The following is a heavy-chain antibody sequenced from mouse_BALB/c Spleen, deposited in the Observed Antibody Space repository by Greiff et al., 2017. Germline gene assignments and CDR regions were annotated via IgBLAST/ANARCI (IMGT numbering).Heavy chain of an antibody. CDR3: ARQLGPSFPYYFDY. J-gene: IGHJ2*01. D-gene: IGHD3-1*01. CDR1: GYTFSSYW. CDR2: ILPGSGST. V-gene: IGHV1-9*01. Sequence: VQLQQSGAELMKPGASVKISCKATGYTFSSYWIEWVKQRPGHGLEWIGEILPGSGSTNYNEKFKGKATFTADTSSNTAYMQLSSLTSEDSAVYYCARQLGPSFPYYFDYWGQGTTLTVSS.